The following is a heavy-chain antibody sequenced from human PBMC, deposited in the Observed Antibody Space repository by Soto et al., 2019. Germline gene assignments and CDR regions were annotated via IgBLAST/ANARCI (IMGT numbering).Heavy chain of an antibody. V-gene: IGHV3-11*01. D-gene: IGHD2-2*01. J-gene: IGHJ6*02. Sequence: SGGSLRLSCAASGFTFSDYYMSWIRQAPGKGLEWVSYISSSGSTIYYADSVKGRFTISRDNAKNSLYLQMNSLRAEDTAVYYCARVGVVPAAHNGMDVWGQGTTVTVSS. CDR1: GFTFSDYY. CDR2: ISSSGSTI. CDR3: ARVGVVPAAHNGMDV.